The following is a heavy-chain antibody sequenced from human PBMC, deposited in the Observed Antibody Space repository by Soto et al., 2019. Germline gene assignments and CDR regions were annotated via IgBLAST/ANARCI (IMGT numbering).Heavy chain of an antibody. V-gene: IGHV4-31*03. Sequence: SLTFTVSGGSITVGGYYWNWIRQPPLKGLEWIGYIYYSGSTLYNPSLKRRLTISTDTSETQFSLKLTSLTVADTAVYYCARGFDRDDFWSGYFGGGLSMHSAIQFWGQGTVGIVFS. J-gene: IGHJ4*03. CDR3: ARGFDRDDFWSGYFGGGLSMHSAIQF. CDR2: IYYSGST. CDR1: GGSITVGGYY. D-gene: IGHD3-3*01.